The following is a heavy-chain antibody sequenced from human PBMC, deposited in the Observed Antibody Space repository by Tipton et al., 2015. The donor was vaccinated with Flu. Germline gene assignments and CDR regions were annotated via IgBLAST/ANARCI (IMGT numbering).Heavy chain of an antibody. CDR1: GFTFGNCA. CDR2: LSGSGGST. V-gene: IGHV3-23*01. J-gene: IGHJ4*02. D-gene: IGHD6-19*01. CDR3: AKVIPEKVAGLDS. Sequence: GSLRLSCAASGFTFGNCAMSWVRQAPGKGLEWVSGLSGSGGSTYYADSVKGRFTITRDNSENTMYLQMNSLSAEDTATYYCAKVIPEKVAGLDSWGQGTLVTVSS.